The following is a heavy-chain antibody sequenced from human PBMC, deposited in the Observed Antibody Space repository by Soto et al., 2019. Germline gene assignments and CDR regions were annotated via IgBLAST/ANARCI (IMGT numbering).Heavy chain of an antibody. CDR2: IKSKSDGGTT. CDR3: TTLGYGYGIQSFDY. J-gene: IGHJ4*02. V-gene: IGHV3-15*07. D-gene: IGHD5-18*01. Sequence: PVGSLRLSCASSCFTFSNAWMNLVLKSPFKWLEWVGRIKSKSDGGTTDYAAPVKGRFTISRDDSKNTLYLQMNSLKTEDTAVYYCTTLGYGYGIQSFDYWGQGTLVTVSS. CDR1: CFTFSNAW.